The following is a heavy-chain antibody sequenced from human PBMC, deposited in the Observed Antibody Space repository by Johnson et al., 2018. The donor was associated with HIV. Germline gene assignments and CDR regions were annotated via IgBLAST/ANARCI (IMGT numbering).Heavy chain of an antibody. J-gene: IGHJ3*01. V-gene: IGHV3-15*01. D-gene: IGHD4-17*01. CDR3: SRDKPPNGDFDF. CDR2: IKSKTDGGTT. CDR1: GFTFSNAW. Sequence: VQLVESGGGLVKPGGSLRLSCAASGFTFSNAWMSWVRQAPGKGLEWVGRIKSKTDGGTTDYAAPVKGRFTISRDFSDNTLFLQMDSLRDEDTAMYYCSRDKPPNGDFDFWGQGTMVTVSS.